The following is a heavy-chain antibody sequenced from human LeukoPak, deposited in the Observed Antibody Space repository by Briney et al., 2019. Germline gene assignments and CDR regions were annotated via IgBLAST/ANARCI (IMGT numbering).Heavy chain of an antibody. CDR1: GFTFSSYA. J-gene: IGHJ6*02. D-gene: IGHD6-19*01. V-gene: IGHV3-23*01. Sequence: SGGSLRLSCAASGFTFSSYAMSWVRQAPGKGLEWVSAISGSGGSTYYADSVKGRFTISRDNSKNTLYLQMNSLRAEDTAVYYCAKDLVAVDDYYYGMDVWGQGTTVTVSS. CDR3: AKDLVAVDDYYYGMDV. CDR2: ISGSGGST.